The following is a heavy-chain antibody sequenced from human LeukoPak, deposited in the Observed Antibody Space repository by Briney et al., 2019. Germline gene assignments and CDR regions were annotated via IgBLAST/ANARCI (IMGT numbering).Heavy chain of an antibody. Sequence: GASVKVSCKASGFTFTSSAVQWVRQARGQRLEWIGWIVVGSGDTNYAQKFQERVTITRDMSTSTAYMELSSLRSEDTAVYYCAAVRLGIVGAPDAFDIWGQGTMVTVSS. V-gene: IGHV1-58*01. CDR1: GFTFTSSA. CDR3: AAVRLGIVGAPDAFDI. CDR2: IVVGSGDT. J-gene: IGHJ3*02. D-gene: IGHD1-26*01.